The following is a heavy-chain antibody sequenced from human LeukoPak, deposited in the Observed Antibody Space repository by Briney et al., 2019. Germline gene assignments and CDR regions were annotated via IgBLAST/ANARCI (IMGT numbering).Heavy chain of an antibody. CDR2: IYYSGST. CDR3: ARDLRSQGIAVAGTGSIDY. J-gene: IGHJ4*02. Sequence: SETLSLTCTVSGGSISSYYWSWIRQPPGKGLEWIGGIYYSGSTYYNPSLKSRVTISVDTSKNQFSLKLSSVTAADTAVYYCARDLRSQGIAVAGTGSIDYWGQGTLVTVSS. D-gene: IGHD6-19*01. CDR1: GGSISSYY. V-gene: IGHV4-59*12.